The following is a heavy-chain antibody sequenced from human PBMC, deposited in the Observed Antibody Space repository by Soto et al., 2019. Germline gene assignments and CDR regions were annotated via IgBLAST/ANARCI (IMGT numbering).Heavy chain of an antibody. J-gene: IGHJ6*02. V-gene: IGHV1-69*02. CDR1: GGTFSSYT. CDR2: IIPILGIA. D-gene: IGHD5-18*01. CDR3: ARGAAMVNYGMDV. Sequence: QVQLVQSGAEVKKPGSSVKVSCKASGGTFSSYTISWVRQAPGQGLEWMGRIIPILGIANYAQKFQGRVTITADKSASTAYMELSSLRSEDTAVYYCARGAAMVNYGMDVWGQGTTVTVSS.